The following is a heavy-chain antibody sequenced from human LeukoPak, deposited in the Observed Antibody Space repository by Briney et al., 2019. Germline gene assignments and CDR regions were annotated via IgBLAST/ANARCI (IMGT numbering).Heavy chain of an antibody. CDR1: GFTFSSYA. Sequence: GGSLRLSCAASGFTFSSYAMSWVRQAPGKGLEWVSAISGSGGSTYYADSVKGRFTISRDNSKNTLYLQMNSLRAEDTAVYYCAKEPSRQWLVRDAFDIWGQGTMVTVSS. CDR3: AKEPSRQWLVRDAFDI. J-gene: IGHJ3*02. D-gene: IGHD6-19*01. V-gene: IGHV3-23*01. CDR2: ISGSGGST.